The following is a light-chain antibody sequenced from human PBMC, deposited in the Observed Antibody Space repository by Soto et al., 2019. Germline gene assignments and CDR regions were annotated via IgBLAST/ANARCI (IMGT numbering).Light chain of an antibody. CDR2: GAS. V-gene: IGKV3-20*01. Sequence: EIVLTQSPGTLSLSPGERATLSCRASQSVSSSYLAWYQQKPGQAPRLLIYGASSRATGIPDRFSGSGSGTDFTLTISRREPEDSAVYYCQQYGSSRLTFGGGTKVEIK. CDR3: QQYGSSRLT. CDR1: QSVSSSY. J-gene: IGKJ4*01.